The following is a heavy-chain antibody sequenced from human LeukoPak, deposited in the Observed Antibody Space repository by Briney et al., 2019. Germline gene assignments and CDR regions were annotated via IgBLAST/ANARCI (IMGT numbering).Heavy chain of an antibody. CDR1: GYTFTSYG. Sequence: GASVKVSCKGSGYTFTSYGISWVRQAPGQGLEWMGIINPSGGSTSNAQKFQGRVTMTRDMSTSTVYMELSSLRSEDTAVYYCARDLGNDYVFSYWGQGTLVTVSS. CDR2: INPSGGST. V-gene: IGHV1-46*01. J-gene: IGHJ4*02. D-gene: IGHD3-16*01. CDR3: ARDLGNDYVFSY.